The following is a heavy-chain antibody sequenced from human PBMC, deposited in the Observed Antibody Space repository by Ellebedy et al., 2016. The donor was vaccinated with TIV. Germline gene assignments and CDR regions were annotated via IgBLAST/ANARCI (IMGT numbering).Heavy chain of an antibody. J-gene: IGHJ4*02. CDR3: ARAYDYGGNPPYFDY. V-gene: IGHV3-23*01. CDR1: GFTFSSYA. D-gene: IGHD4-23*01. CDR2: ISGSGGST. Sequence: GESLKISXAASGFTFSSYAMSWVRQAPGKGLEWVSAISGSGGSTYYADSVKGRFTISRDNSKNTLYLQMNSLRAEDTAVYYCARAYDYGGNPPYFDYWGQGTLVTVSS.